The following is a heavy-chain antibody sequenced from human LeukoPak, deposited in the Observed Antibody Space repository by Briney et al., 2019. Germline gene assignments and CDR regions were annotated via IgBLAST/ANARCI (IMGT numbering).Heavy chain of an antibody. CDR3: ASSRRGYTSGWFFDY. CDR1: GGSISSSSYY. J-gene: IGHJ4*02. D-gene: IGHD6-13*01. CDR2: IYYSGST. V-gene: IGHV4-39*07. Sequence: SETLSLTCTVSGGSISSSSYYWGWIRQPPGKGLEWIGSIYYSGSTYYNPSLKSRVTISGDTSKNQFSLKLTSATTADTAIYYCASSRRGYTSGWFFDYWGQGALVTVSS.